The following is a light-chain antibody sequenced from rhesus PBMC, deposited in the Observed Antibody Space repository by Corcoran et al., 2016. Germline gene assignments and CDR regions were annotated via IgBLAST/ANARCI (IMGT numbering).Light chain of an antibody. CDR2: AAS. J-gene: IGKJ1*01. Sequence: DIQMTQSPSSLSASVGDRVTVTCRASQGITKELSWYQQKPGKAPTLLIYAASRLLTGVSSRVSGSGSGTDCTLTISSLQPEDVATYYCLQDYTTPWTFGQGTKVEIK. CDR1: QGITKE. V-gene: IGKV1-94*01. CDR3: LQDYTTPWT.